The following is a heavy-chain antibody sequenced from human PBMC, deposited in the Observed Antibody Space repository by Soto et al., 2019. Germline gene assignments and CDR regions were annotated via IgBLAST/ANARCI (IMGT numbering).Heavy chain of an antibody. J-gene: IGHJ3*02. V-gene: IGHV1-2*02. CDR1: GYPVTAYY. CDR2: INPATGAA. D-gene: IGHD3-3*01. Sequence: QLHLVQSGAVVKKPGASVTVSCSASGYPVTAYYMHWVRQAPGRGLEWMGGINPATGAAKYTQTFPGRATMTRDTATSTVFMELSGLTSGATAVFYCARGGGVGVAGSAAFDMWGQGTLVTVSS. CDR3: ARGGGVGVAGSAAFDM.